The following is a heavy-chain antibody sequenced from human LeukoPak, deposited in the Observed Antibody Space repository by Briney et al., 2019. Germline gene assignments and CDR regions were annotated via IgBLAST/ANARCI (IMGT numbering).Heavy chain of an antibody. Sequence: ASVKVSCTTSGYTFTNYGVTWVRQAPGQGLEWMGIINPSGGSTSYAQKFQGRVTMTRDTSTSTVYMELSSLRSEDTAVYYCARGPPVYYYDSSGYLDYWGQGTLVTVSS. CDR1: GYTFTNYG. CDR2: INPSGGST. D-gene: IGHD3-22*01. J-gene: IGHJ4*02. V-gene: IGHV1-46*01. CDR3: ARGPPVYYYDSSGYLDY.